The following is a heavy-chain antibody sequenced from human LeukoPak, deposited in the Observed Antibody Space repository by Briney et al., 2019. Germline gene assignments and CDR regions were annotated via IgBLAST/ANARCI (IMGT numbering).Heavy chain of an antibody. J-gene: IGHJ4*02. Sequence: PGGPLRLSCAASGFTFTSYVMSWVRQAPGKGLEWVSTISGSGDSTYYADSVKGRFTISRDNSKNTVYLQMNSLTAEDTAVYYCAKDHGAASGDFDYWGQGTLVTVSS. D-gene: IGHD6-13*01. V-gene: IGHV3-23*01. CDR1: GFTFTSYV. CDR2: ISGSGDST. CDR3: AKDHGAASGDFDY.